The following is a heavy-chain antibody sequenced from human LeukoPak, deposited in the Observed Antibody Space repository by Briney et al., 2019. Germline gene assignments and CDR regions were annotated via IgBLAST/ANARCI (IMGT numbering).Heavy chain of an antibody. D-gene: IGHD2-2*01. CDR1: GGSISSDY. CDR2: IYYSGST. CDR3: ASGGYCSSTTCYPNWFDP. V-gene: IGHV4-59*01. J-gene: IGHJ5*02. Sequence: SETLSLTCTVSGGSISSDYWSWIRQPPGKGLEWIGYIYYSGSTNYNPSLKSRVTISVDTSKNQFSLKLSSVTAADTAVYYCASGGYCSSTTCYPNWFDPWGQGTLVTVSS.